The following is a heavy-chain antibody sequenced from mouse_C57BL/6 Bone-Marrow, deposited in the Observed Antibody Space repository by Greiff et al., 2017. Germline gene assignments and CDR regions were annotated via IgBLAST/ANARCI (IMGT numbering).Heavy chain of an antibody. J-gene: IGHJ4*01. V-gene: IGHV5-6*02. CDR3: ARQTVVHYYAMDY. CDR1: GFTFSSYG. D-gene: IGHD1-1*01. Sequence: EVKLEESGGDLVKPGGSLKLSCAASGFTFSSYGMSWVRQTPEKRLEWVATISSGGSYTYYPDSVKGRFTISRDNAKNTLYLQMSSLKSEDTAMYYCARQTVVHYYAMDYWGQGTSVTVSS. CDR2: ISSGGSYT.